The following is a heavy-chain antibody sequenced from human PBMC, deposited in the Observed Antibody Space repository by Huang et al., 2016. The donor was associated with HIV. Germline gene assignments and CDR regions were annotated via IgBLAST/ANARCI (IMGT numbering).Heavy chain of an antibody. CDR3: ARAGGFEI. Sequence: EEHLVESGGGLVQPGGSLRPSCEASGFKFSTYWMQWVRQAPGKGLMCVGSIKIDGRTTDYAAAVKGRFTVSRDNAKNTLYLQMSSLTAEDTAIYYCARAGGFEIWGQGTVVTVSS. CDR2: IKIDGRTT. J-gene: IGHJ3*02. CDR1: GFKFSTYW. V-gene: IGHV3-74*01. D-gene: IGHD2-15*01.